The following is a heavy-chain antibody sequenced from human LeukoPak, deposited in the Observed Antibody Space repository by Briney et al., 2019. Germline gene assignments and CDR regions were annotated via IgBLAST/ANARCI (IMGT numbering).Heavy chain of an antibody. CDR2: INPTCGGT. CDR1: GYTFTGYY. V-gene: IGHV1-2*02. D-gene: IGHD3-10*01. Sequence: ASLKVSCKASGYTFTGYYMHWVGQAPGQRVEGMGWINPTCGGTKYAKKFQGRVTTTRETTISTAYMELSRLTSDDTAVYYCAFTYGSGSYYYYYYYGMDVWGQGTTVTVSS. CDR3: AFTYGSGSYYYYYYYGMDV. J-gene: IGHJ6*02.